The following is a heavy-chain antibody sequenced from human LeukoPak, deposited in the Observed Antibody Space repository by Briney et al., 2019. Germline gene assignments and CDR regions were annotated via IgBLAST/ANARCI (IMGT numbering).Heavy chain of an antibody. V-gene: IGHV4-39*01. CDR2: IYYSGST. CDR3: ARRGYSSSSGVDY. J-gene: IGHJ4*02. Sequence: SETLSLTCTVSGGSISCSSYYWGWIRQPPGKGLEWIGSIYYSGSTYYNPSLKSRVTIFVDTSKNQFSLKLSSVTAADTAVYYCARRGYSSSSGVDYWGQGTLVTVSS. CDR1: GGSISCSSYY. D-gene: IGHD6-6*01.